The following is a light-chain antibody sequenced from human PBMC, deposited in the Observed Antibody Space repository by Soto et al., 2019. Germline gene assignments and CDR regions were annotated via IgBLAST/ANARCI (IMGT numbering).Light chain of an antibody. CDR3: QQSYNTPIT. J-gene: IGKJ5*01. V-gene: IGKV1-39*01. Sequence: DIQMTQSPSSLSASVGDRVTITCRASQSISSYLNWYQQKPGKAPKLLIYAASSLQSGVPSRFSGNGSGTDFPLTINSLQPEDFANYFCQQSYNTPITLCQGTRMEIK. CDR2: AAS. CDR1: QSISSY.